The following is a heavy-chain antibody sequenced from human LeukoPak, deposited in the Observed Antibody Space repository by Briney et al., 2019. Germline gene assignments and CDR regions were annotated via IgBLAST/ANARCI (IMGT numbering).Heavy chain of an antibody. D-gene: IGHD6-19*01. J-gene: IGHJ4*02. V-gene: IGHV4-34*01. CDR2: INHSGST. CDR3: ARGQGIAVAEPPDY. Sequence: SSETLSLTCAVYGGSFSGYYWSWIRQPPGKGLEWIGEINHSGSTNYNPSLKSRVTISVDTSKNQLSLKLSSVTAADTAVYYCARGQGIAVAEPPDYWGQGTLVTVSS. CDR1: GGSFSGYY.